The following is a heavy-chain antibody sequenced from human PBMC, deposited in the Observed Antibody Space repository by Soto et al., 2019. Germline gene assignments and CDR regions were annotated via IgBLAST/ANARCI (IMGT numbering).Heavy chain of an antibody. Sequence: PSETLSLTCTVSGGSISSYYWSWIRQPPGKGLEWIGDIYYSGNTNYNPSLKSRVTISVDTSKSQFSLRLSSVTAADTAVYFCARARLDPIRTTGAEFDYWGRGTRVTVSS. D-gene: IGHD1-1*01. J-gene: IGHJ4*02. V-gene: IGHV4-59*01. CDR1: GGSISSYY. CDR2: IYYSGNT. CDR3: ARARLDPIRTTGAEFDY.